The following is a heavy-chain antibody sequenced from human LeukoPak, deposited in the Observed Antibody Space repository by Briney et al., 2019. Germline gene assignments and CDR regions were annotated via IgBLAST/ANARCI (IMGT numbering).Heavy chain of an antibody. D-gene: IGHD4-11*01. Sequence: SETLSLTCTVSGGSISSSSYYWGWIRQPPGKGLEWIGSIYYSGSTYYNPSLKSRVTISVDTSKNQFSLKLSSVTAADTAVYYCAKHGYYSNYVASEYFPHWGQGTLVTVSS. J-gene: IGHJ1*01. CDR1: GGSISSSSYY. CDR3: AKHGYYSNYVASEYFPH. CDR2: IYYSGST. V-gene: IGHV4-39*01.